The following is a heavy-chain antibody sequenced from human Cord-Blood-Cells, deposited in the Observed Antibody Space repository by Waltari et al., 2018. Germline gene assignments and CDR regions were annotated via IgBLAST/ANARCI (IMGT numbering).Heavy chain of an antibody. CDR1: GYTFTGYY. CDR3: ASLGAYSHQLVVGIADY. D-gene: IGHD2-21*01. J-gene: IGHJ4*02. Sequence: QVQLVQSGAEVKKPGASVKVSCKASGYTFTGYYMHWVRQAPGQGLEWMGCINPNSGGTNYAQKFQGRVTMTRDTSISTAYMELSRLRSDDTAVYYCASLGAYSHQLVVGIADYWGQGTLVTVSS. CDR2: INPNSGGT. V-gene: IGHV1-2*02.